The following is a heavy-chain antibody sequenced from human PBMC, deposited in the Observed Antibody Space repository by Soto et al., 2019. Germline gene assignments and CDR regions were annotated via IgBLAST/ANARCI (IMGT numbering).Heavy chain of an antibody. Sequence: SETLSLTCTVSGGSISSSSYYWGWIRQPPGKGLEWIGSIYYSGSTYYNPSLKSRVTISVDTSKNQFSLKLSSVTAADTAVYYCARQILYGDYVKTFDYWGQGTLVTVSS. CDR3: ARQILYGDYVKTFDY. J-gene: IGHJ4*02. CDR2: IYYSGST. V-gene: IGHV4-39*01. CDR1: GGSISSSSYY. D-gene: IGHD4-17*01.